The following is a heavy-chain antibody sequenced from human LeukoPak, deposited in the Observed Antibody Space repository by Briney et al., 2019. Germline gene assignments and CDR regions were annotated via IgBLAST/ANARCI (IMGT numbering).Heavy chain of an antibody. J-gene: IGHJ5*02. CDR2: IIPIFGTA. V-gene: IGHV1-69*13. D-gene: IGHD6-13*01. CDR3: ARESSSSNWFDP. CDR1: GGTFSSYA. Sequence: GASVTVSCTASGGTFSSYAISWVRQAPGQGLEWMGGIIPIFGTANYAQKFQGRVTITADESTSTAYMELSSLRSEDTAVYYCARESSSSNWFDPWGQGTLVTVSS.